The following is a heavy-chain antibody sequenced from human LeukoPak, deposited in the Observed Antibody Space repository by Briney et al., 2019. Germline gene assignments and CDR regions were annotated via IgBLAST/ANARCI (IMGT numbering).Heavy chain of an antibody. J-gene: IGHJ6*03. Sequence: SETLSLTCTVSGGSISTYYWSWIRQPPGKGLEWIGSIYYSGSTYYNPSLKSRVTISVDTSKNQFSLKLSSVTAADTAVYYCARTAGVTMIVVVIPYYMDVWGKGTTVTVSS. D-gene: IGHD3-22*01. V-gene: IGHV4-39*07. CDR1: GGSISTYY. CDR3: ARTAGVTMIVVVIPYYMDV. CDR2: IYYSGST.